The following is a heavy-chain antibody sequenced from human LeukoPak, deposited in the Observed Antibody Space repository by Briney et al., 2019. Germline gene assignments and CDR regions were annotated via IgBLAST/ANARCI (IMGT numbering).Heavy chain of an antibody. CDR3: ARVNCSSTSCYRGDNWFDP. Sequence: PSETLSLTCTVSGGSISSGDYYWSWTRQPPGKGLEWIGYIYYRGSTYYNPSLKSRVTISVDTSKNQFSLKLSSVTAADTAVYYCARVNCSSTSCYRGDNWFDPWGQGTLVTVSS. D-gene: IGHD2-2*02. J-gene: IGHJ5*02. CDR1: GGSISSGDYY. CDR2: IYYRGST. V-gene: IGHV4-30-4*08.